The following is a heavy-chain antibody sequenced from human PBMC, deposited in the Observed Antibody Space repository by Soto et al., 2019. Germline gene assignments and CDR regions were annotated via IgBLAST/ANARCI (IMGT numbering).Heavy chain of an antibody. J-gene: IGHJ6*03. V-gene: IGHV4-31*03. CDR3: ARVWSRFGDNYYYYYMDV. Sequence: QVQLQESGPGLVKPSQTLSLTCTVSGGSISSGGYYWSWIRQHPGKGLEWIGYIYYSGSTYYNPSLKRRVTITVDTSKNQFSLKLRSVTAAATAVYYCARVWSRFGDNYYYYYMDVWGKGTTVTVSS. D-gene: IGHD3-10*01. CDR1: GGSISSGGYY. CDR2: IYYSGST.